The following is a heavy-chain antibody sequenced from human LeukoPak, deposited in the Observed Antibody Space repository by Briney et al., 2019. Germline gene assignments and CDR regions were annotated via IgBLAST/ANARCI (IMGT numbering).Heavy chain of an antibody. CDR3: ASPSLGYCSGGSCQYYYYYGMDV. CDR1: GYTFTSYG. CDR2: ISAYNGNT. D-gene: IGHD2-15*01. Sequence: GASVKVSCKASGYTFTSYGISWVRQAPGQGLEWIGWISAYNGNTNYAQKLQGRVTMTTDTSTSTAYMELRSLRSDDTAVYYCASPSLGYCSGGSCQYYYYYGMDVWGQGTTVTVSS. V-gene: IGHV1-18*01. J-gene: IGHJ6*02.